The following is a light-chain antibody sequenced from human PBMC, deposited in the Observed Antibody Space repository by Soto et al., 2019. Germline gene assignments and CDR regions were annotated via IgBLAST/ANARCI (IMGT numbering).Light chain of an antibody. Sequence: PGERAPFSCRASHSVSSSCLAWDQQRPGQAPRILIYDASNRATGIPARFSGSGSGTDFTLTISSLDPEDFAVYYCQQRSNWPTFGQGTKVDI. J-gene: IGKJ1*01. CDR3: QQRSNWPT. CDR1: HSVSSSC. CDR2: DAS. V-gene: IGKV3D-20*02.